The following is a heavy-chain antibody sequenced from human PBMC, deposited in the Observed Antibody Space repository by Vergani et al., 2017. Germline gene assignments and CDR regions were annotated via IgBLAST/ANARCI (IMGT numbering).Heavy chain of an antibody. Sequence: QVQLVQSRAEVKKPGASVKVSCKASGYTFTNYGISWVRQAPGQGLEWMGWISAYNGNTNYAQKLKGRVTMTTDTSTTTAYMELRSLRSDDTAVYYCARANLNYDSWSGYAFDIWGQGTMVTVSS. CDR1: GYTFTNYG. V-gene: IGHV1-18*01. D-gene: IGHD3-3*01. CDR3: ARANLNYDSWSGYAFDI. J-gene: IGHJ3*02. CDR2: ISAYNGNT.